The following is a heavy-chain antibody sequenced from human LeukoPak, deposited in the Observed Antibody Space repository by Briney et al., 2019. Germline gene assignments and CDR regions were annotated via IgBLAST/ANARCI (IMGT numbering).Heavy chain of an antibody. V-gene: IGHV3-73*01. CDR1: GFTFSGSA. CDR2: IRSKANSYAT. Sequence: GGSLRLSCAASGFTFSGSAMHWVRQASGKGLGWVGRIRSKANSYATAYAASVKGRFTISRDDSKNTAYLQMNGLKTEDTAVYYCTTRPIVVVPAAKGPGDYYYYGMDVWGQGTTVTVSS. CDR3: TTRPIVVVPAAKGPGDYYYYGMDV. J-gene: IGHJ6*02. D-gene: IGHD2-2*01.